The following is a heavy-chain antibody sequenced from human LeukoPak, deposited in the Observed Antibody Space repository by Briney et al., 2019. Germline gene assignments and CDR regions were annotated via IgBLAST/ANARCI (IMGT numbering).Heavy chain of an antibody. D-gene: IGHD3-10*01. CDR3: AKDGRGRTFFGDIEY. Sequence: GGSLRLSCAASGFTFSLYGMHWVRQAPGKGLEWVALISNDGDSEYYIDSVKGRFTTSRDNAKDTLYLQMNSLRGEDTAVYYCAKDGRGRTFFGDIEYWGQGTLVAVSS. CDR1: GFTFSLYG. V-gene: IGHV3-30*18. CDR2: ISNDGDSE. J-gene: IGHJ4*02.